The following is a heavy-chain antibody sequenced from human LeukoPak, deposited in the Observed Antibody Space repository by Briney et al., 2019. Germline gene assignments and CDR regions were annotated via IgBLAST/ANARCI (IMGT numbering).Heavy chain of an antibody. J-gene: IGHJ4*02. V-gene: IGHV3-21*01. Sequence: GGSLRLSCAASGFTFSSYSMNWVRQAPGKGLEWVSSISSSSSYIYYADSVKGRFTISRGNAKNSLYLQMNSLRAEDTAVYYCARVHQTYYDSSGYPDYFDYWGQGTLVTVSS. CDR2: ISSSSSYI. D-gene: IGHD3-22*01. CDR3: ARVHQTYYDSSGYPDYFDY. CDR1: GFTFSSYS.